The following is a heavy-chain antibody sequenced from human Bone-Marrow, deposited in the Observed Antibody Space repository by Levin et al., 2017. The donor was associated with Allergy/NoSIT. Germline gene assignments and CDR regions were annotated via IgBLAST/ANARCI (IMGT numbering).Heavy chain of an antibody. V-gene: IGHV3-30*03. CDR2: ITYNGNAS. CDR3: AVDSDYVPGF. Sequence: PGGSLRLSCVASGFAFSTFGMHWLRQAPGRGLEWLAIITYNGNASYYADSVKGRFIISRDNSKKTLYLQINNLRREDTAVYYCAVDSDYVPGFWGQGTLLIVSS. CDR1: GFAFSTFG. D-gene: IGHD5-12*01. J-gene: IGHJ4*02.